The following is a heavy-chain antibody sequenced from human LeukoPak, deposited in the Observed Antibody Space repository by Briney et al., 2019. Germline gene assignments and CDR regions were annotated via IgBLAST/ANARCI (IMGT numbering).Heavy chain of an antibody. D-gene: IGHD2-15*01. V-gene: IGHV1-69*13. CDR2: IIPIFGTA. CDR3: AREVDGWFDP. J-gene: IGHJ5*02. CDR1: GGTFSSYA. Sequence: SVKVSCEASGGTFSSYAISWVRQAPGQGLEWMGGIIPIFGTANYAQKFQGRVTITADESTSTAYMELSSLRSEDTAVYYCAREVDGWFDPWGQGTLVTVSS.